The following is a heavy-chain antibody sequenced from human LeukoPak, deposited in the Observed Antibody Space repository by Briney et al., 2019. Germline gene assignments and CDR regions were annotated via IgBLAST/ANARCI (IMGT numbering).Heavy chain of an antibody. V-gene: IGHV3-30*04. CDR3: ARDDARRRYYYYGMDV. CDR2: ISYDGSNK. J-gene: IGHJ6*02. Sequence: GGSLRLSCAASGFTFSSYAMHWVRRAPGKGLEWVAVISYDGSNKYYADSVKGRFTISRDNSKNTLYLQMNSLRAGDTAVYYCARDDARRRYYYYGMDVWGQGTTVTVSS. D-gene: IGHD3-10*01. CDR1: GFTFSSYA.